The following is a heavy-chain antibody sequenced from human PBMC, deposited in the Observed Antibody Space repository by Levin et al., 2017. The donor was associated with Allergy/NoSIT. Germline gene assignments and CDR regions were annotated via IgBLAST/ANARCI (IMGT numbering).Heavy chain of an antibody. CDR3: AREGGSLYNWFDP. D-gene: IGHD5-12*01. J-gene: IGHJ5*02. Sequence: PGESLKISCAASGFTFSYYEMNWVRQAPGKGLEWVSYISSSGSTINYADSVKGRFTISRDNAKNSLYLQMNSLRAEDTAVYYCAREGGSLYNWFDPWGQGTLVTVSS. CDR1: GFTFSYYE. V-gene: IGHV3-48*03. CDR2: ISSSGSTI.